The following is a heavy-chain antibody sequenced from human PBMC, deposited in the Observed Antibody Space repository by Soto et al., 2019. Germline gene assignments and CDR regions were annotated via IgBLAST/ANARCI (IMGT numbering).Heavy chain of an antibody. CDR3: ASSDYYDSRIVDYGMDV. D-gene: IGHD3-3*01. V-gene: IGHV4-59*01. CDR1: GGSISSYY. Sequence: QVQLQESGPGLVKPSETLSLTCTVSGGSISSYYWSWIRQPPGKGLGWIGYIYYSGSTNYNPSLKSRVTISVDTSKNQFSLKLSSVTAADTAVYYCASSDYYDSRIVDYGMDVWGQGTTVTVSS. J-gene: IGHJ6*02. CDR2: IYYSGST.